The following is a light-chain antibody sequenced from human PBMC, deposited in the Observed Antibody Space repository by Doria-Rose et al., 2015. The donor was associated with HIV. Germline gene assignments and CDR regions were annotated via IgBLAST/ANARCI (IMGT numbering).Light chain of an antibody. V-gene: IGKV3-20*01. CDR2: DGS. J-gene: IGKJ1*01. CDR3: HQYGTSWT. CDR1: QSFSSTH. Sequence: TQSPGTLSLSPGERATPSCRASQSFSSTHLTWYQQTPGQAPSLLIYDGSTRATGIPDRFSASGSGTDFTLTINRLEPEDFALYYCHQYGTSWTFGQGTKVEI.